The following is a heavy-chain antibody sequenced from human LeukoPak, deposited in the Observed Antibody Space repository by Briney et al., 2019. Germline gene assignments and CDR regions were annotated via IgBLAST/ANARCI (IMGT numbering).Heavy chain of an antibody. D-gene: IGHD3-3*01. CDR2: IRSKAYGGTT. J-gene: IGHJ4*02. CDR1: GFTFGDYA. Sequence: PGRSLRLSCTASGFTFGDYAMSWVRQAPGKGREWVGFIRSKAYGGTTEYAASVKGRFTISRDDSKSIAYLQMNSLKTEDTAVYYCTRLRFLEWLFPDYWGQGTLVTVSS. V-gene: IGHV3-49*04. CDR3: TRLRFLEWLFPDY.